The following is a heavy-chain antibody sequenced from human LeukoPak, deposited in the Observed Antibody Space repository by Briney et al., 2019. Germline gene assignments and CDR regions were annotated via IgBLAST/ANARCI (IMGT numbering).Heavy chain of an antibody. CDR1: GFTFSNYA. D-gene: IGHD3-9*01. Sequence: GGSLRLSCAASGFTFSNYAMSWVRRAPGKGLEWVSAITGSGGNTYHADSVKGRFTISRDNSKNTVFLQMNSLRAEDTAVYYCAKWGDYDVLTGYYVSDYWGQGTLVTVSS. CDR2: ITGSGGNT. J-gene: IGHJ4*02. CDR3: AKWGDYDVLTGYYVSDY. V-gene: IGHV3-23*01.